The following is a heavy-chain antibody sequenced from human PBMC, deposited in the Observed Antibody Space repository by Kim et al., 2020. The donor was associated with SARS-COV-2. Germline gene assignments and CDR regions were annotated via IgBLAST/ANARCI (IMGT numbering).Heavy chain of an antibody. CDR2: IYYSGST. CDR1: GGSVSSGSYY. D-gene: IGHD3-3*01. CDR3: ARRADFGVVIRGMVFDP. V-gene: IGHV4-61*01. Sequence: SETLSLTCTVSGGSVSSGSYYWRWIRQPPGKGLEWIGYIYYSGSTNYNPSLKSRVTISVDTSKNQFFLKLSSVTAADTAVYYCARRADFGVVIRGMVFDPWGQGTLVTVSS. J-gene: IGHJ5*02.